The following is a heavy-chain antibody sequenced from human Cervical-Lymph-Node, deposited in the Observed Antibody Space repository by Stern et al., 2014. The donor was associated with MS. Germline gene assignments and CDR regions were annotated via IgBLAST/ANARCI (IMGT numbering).Heavy chain of an antibody. D-gene: IGHD1-26*01. CDR3: ARDRGLVGNTTDDY. CDR2: VNGYNGNI. CDR1: GFTFTNHG. V-gene: IGHV1-18*01. Sequence: QVQLVQSGAEVKKPGASVKVSCKASGFTFTNHGISWVRQAPGQGLEWMGWVNGYNGNIDFARKFQGRLVMTTDTSTSTVYMELRSLGFDDTAVYYCARDRGLVGNTTDDYWGQGTLVTVSS. J-gene: IGHJ4*02.